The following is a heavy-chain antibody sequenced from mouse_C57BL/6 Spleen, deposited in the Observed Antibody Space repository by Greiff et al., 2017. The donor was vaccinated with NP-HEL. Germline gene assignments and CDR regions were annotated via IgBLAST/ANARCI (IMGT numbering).Heavy chain of an antibody. D-gene: IGHD2-5*01. V-gene: IGHV1-52*01. J-gene: IGHJ4*01. CDR1: GYTFTSYW. CDR2: IDPSDSET. CDR3: ARAYYSNHYYAMDY. Sequence: QVQLQQPGAELVRPGSSVKLSCKASGYTFTSYWMHWVKQRPIQGLEWIGNIDPSDSETHYNQKFKDKATLPVDKSSSTAYMQLSSLTSYDSAVYYCARAYYSNHYYAMDYWGQGTSVTVSS.